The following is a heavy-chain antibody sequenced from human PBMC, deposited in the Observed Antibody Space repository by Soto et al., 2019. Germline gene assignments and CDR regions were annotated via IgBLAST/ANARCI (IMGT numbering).Heavy chain of an antibody. CDR1: GGTFSSYA. V-gene: IGHV1-69*01. CDR2: IIPIFGTA. J-gene: IGHJ4*02. Sequence: QVQLVQSGAEVKKPGSSVKVSCKASGGTFSSYAISWVRQAPGQGLEWMGGIIPIFGTAKYAQKFQGRVTIPEDESTRTAYMELSRLRYEDTAVYYCARDFEPPPMGSNRPHYYAAQRGVWGQGTLVTVSS. CDR3: ARDFEPPPMGSNRPHYYAAQRGV. D-gene: IGHD3-10*01.